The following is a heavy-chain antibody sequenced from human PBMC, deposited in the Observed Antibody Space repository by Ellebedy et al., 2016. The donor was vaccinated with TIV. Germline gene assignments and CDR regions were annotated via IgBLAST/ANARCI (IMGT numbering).Heavy chain of an antibody. CDR2: IHAGDSDA. Sequence: GESLKISXKGSGYTFTNYWIAWVRQMPGKGLEWMGIIHAGDSDAKYSPSFQGQVTMSVDKSISTAYLHWSSLKASDTAMYYCARLSPVTGKTLSQSGEYFQDWGQGTLVTVSS. CDR3: ARLSPVTGKTLSQSGEYFQD. D-gene: IGHD1-14*01. CDR1: GYTFTNYW. J-gene: IGHJ1*01. V-gene: IGHV5-51*01.